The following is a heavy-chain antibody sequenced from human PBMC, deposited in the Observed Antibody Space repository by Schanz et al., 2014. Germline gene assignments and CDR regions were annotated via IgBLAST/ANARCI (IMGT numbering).Heavy chain of an antibody. Sequence: EVQLLESGGGLVQPGGSLRLSCAASGFTFSSYAMSWVRQAPGKGLEWVSAITDSGGSTYYADSVKGRFTISRDNSKNTLYLQMNSLRAEDSAVYYCTKDTIGYQKPIDVWGQGTTVTVSS. CDR2: ITDSGGST. V-gene: IGHV3-23*01. CDR1: GFTFSSYA. J-gene: IGHJ6*02. D-gene: IGHD2-8*01. CDR3: TKDTIGYQKPIDV.